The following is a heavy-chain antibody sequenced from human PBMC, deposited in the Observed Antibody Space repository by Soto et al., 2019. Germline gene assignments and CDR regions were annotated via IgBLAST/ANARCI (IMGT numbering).Heavy chain of an antibody. Sequence: EVQLLESGGGLAQPGGSLRLSCAASGFTFSSYAMSWVRQAPGKGLEWVSGISGSGGRTDYADSVKGRFTISSDNSKNTLYLQMNSLRADDTAVYYCAKNGGVAASDYWCQGTLVTVSS. CDR1: GFTFSSYA. J-gene: IGHJ4*02. D-gene: IGHD3-16*01. CDR2: ISGSGGRT. CDR3: AKNGGVAASDY. V-gene: IGHV3-23*01.